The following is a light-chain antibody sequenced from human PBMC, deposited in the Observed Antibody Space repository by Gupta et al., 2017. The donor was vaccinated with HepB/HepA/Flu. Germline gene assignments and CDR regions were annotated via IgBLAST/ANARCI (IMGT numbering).Light chain of an antibody. CDR2: EDS. V-gene: IGLV3-25*03. Sequence: SYELTQPRSVSVSPGQTARTTGPGDALPKQCAYWYQQRPGHAPVLLIFEDSRRESGIPERFSGSRSGTTATLTISGVQAEDEADYYCQSADSSSNYVVFGGGTKLTVL. J-gene: IGLJ2*01. CDR3: QSADSSSNYVV. CDR1: ALPKQC.